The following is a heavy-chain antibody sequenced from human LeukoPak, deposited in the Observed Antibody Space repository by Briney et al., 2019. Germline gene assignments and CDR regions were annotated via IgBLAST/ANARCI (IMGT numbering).Heavy chain of an antibody. V-gene: IGHV5-51*01. CDR2: IYPGDSDT. CDR1: GYSFTSYW. Sequence: PGESLKISCKGSGYSFTSYWIGWVRQMPGKGLEWMGIIYPGDSDTRYSPSFQGRVTISADKSISTAYLQWSSLKASDTAMYYCARASYGSGSYYTMYNWFDPWGQGTLVTVSS. CDR3: ARASYGSGSYYTMYNWFDP. D-gene: IGHD3-10*01. J-gene: IGHJ5*02.